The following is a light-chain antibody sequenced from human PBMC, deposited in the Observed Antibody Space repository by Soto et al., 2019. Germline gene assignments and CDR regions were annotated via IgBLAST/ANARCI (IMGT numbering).Light chain of an antibody. Sequence: EVVLTQSPGTLSLSPGERATLSCRASQSVSNNYFAWYQQKPGQAPRLLIFGSSDRATGIPDRFSGSGSGTYFTLTIRRPEPEDFAVYYCQQYGSSPPYTFGQGTKLEIK. CDR2: GSS. CDR3: QQYGSSPPYT. CDR1: QSVSNNY. J-gene: IGKJ2*01. V-gene: IGKV3-20*01.